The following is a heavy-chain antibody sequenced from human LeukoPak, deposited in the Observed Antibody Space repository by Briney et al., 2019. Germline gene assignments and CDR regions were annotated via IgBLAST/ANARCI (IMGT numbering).Heavy chain of an antibody. D-gene: IGHD2-8*01. CDR2: IYSGGST. CDR3: ARGMLYDLGSFDY. V-gene: IGHV3-53*04. Sequence: GGSLRLSCAASGFTVSSSYMSWVRQAPGKGLEWVSVIYSGGSTYYADSVKGRFTISRHNSKDTLYLQMNSLRAEDTAVYYCARGMLYDLGSFDYWGQGTLVTVSS. J-gene: IGHJ4*02. CDR1: GFTVSSSY.